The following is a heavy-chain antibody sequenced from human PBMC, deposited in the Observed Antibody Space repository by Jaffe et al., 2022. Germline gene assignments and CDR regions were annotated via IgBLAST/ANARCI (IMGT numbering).Heavy chain of an antibody. Sequence: EVQLVESGGGLVQPGGSLRLSCAASGFTFSSYSMNWVRQAPGKGLEWVSYISSSSSTIYYADSVKGRFTISRDNAKNSLYLQMNSLRAEDTAVYYCARDFLLDYLPGEDGYFDLWGRGTLVTVSS. J-gene: IGHJ2*01. CDR1: GFTFSSYS. CDR3: ARDFLLDYLPGEDGYFDL. D-gene: IGHD3-16*01. CDR2: ISSSSSTI. V-gene: IGHV3-48*01.